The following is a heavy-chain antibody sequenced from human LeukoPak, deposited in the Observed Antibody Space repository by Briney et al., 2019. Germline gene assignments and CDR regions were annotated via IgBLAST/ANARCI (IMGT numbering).Heavy chain of an antibody. V-gene: IGHV3-48*01. D-gene: IGHD5-24*01. CDR3: AREERDGYNYYWYFDL. J-gene: IGHJ2*01. CDR2: ISGSSNII. CDR1: GFSFSNHS. Sequence: GGSLRLSCAASGFSFSNHSMNWVRQAPGKGLEWVSYISGSSNIIYHANSVKGRFTISRDNAKNSLYLQMNSLRAEDTAVYYCAREERDGYNYYWYFDLWGRGTLVTVSS.